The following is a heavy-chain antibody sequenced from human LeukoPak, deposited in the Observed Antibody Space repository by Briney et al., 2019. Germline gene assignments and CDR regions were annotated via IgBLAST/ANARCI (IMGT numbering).Heavy chain of an antibody. CDR3: ARDDVWGSGFHDY. Sequence: GGSLRLSCAASGITFSSYTMNCVRQAPGKGLEWVSSISSSSSYIYYADSVKGRFTISRDNAKNSLSLQMNSLRAEDTAVYYCARDDVWGSGFHDYWGQGTVVTVSS. CDR2: ISSSSSYI. D-gene: IGHD3-10*01. CDR1: GITFSSYT. V-gene: IGHV3-21*01. J-gene: IGHJ4*02.